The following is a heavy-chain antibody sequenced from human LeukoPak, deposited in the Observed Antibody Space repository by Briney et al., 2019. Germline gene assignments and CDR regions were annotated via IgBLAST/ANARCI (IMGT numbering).Heavy chain of an antibody. D-gene: IGHD3-10*01. V-gene: IGHV1-18*01. CDR3: ARDGFAMVRGVHIDY. Sequence: ASVKVSCKASGYTFTSYGISWVRQAPGQGLEWMGWISAYNGNTNYAQKLQGRVTMTTDTSTSTAYMELRSLRSDDTAVCYCARDGFAMVRGVHIDYWGQGTLVTVSS. CDR1: GYTFTSYG. CDR2: ISAYNGNT. J-gene: IGHJ4*02.